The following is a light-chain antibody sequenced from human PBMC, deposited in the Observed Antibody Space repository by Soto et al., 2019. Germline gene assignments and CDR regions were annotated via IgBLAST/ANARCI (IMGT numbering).Light chain of an antibody. V-gene: IGLV3-21*02. CDR1: NVKSKS. J-gene: IGLJ1*01. CDR2: EGS. CDR3: QVWDGSSDHYV. Sequence: SYELTQPPSVSVAPGQTASITCGGNNVKSKSVHWYQQKAGQAPVLVVYEGSDRPSGIPERFSGSNSGNTATLTIARVEAGDEADYYCQVWDGSSDHYVFGTGTKVTVL.